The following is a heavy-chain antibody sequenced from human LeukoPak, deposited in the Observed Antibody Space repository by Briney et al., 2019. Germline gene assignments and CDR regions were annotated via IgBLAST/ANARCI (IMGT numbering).Heavy chain of an antibody. J-gene: IGHJ3*01. CDR3: AAEIYGYNSECCTFDF. CDR2: IIPILGIA. D-gene: IGHD4-23*01. Sequence: ASVKVSCKASGGTFSSYAISWVRQAPGQGLEWMGRIIPILGIANYAQKFQGRVTITADKSTSTAYMELSSLRSEDTAVYYCAAEIYGYNSECCTFDFWGQGTPVTVSS. V-gene: IGHV1-69*04. CDR1: GGTFSSYA.